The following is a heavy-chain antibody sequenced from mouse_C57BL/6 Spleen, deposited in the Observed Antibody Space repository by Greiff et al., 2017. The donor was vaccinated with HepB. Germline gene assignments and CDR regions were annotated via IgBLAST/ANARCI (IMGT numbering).Heavy chain of an antibody. Sequence: DVKLVESEGGLVQPGSSMKLSCTASGFTFSDYYMAWVRQVPEKGLEWVANINYDGSSTYYLDSLKSRFIISRDNAKNILYLQMSSLKSEDTATYYCAREGLPLDYWGQGTTLTVSS. CDR2: INYDGSST. J-gene: IGHJ2*01. CDR1: GFTFSDYY. V-gene: IGHV5-16*01. CDR3: AREGLPLDY. D-gene: IGHD2-4*01.